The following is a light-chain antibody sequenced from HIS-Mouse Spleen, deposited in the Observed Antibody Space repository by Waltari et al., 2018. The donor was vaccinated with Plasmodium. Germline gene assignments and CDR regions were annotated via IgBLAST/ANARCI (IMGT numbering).Light chain of an antibody. CDR2: EDS. CDR3: YSTDSSGNHRV. Sequence: SYELTQPPSVSVSPGQTARITCSGDELPKKYDSWYQQKSGQAPVLVIYEDSKRPSGRPERFSGSSSGTMATLTISGAQVEDEADYYCYSTDSSGNHRVFGGGTKLTVL. CDR1: ELPKKY. J-gene: IGLJ3*02. V-gene: IGLV3-10*01.